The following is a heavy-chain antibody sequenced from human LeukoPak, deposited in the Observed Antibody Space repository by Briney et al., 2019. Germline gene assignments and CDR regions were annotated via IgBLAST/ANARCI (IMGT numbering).Heavy chain of an antibody. D-gene: IGHD4-17*01. Sequence: ASVKVSCKASGATFSSYAISWVRQAPGQGLEWMGGIIPIFGTANYAQKFQGRVTITADKSTSTAYMELSSLRSEDTAVYYCARDLLGDYGDYEVRPYNWFDPWGQGTLVTVSS. CDR1: GATFSSYA. J-gene: IGHJ5*02. V-gene: IGHV1-69*06. CDR2: IIPIFGTA. CDR3: ARDLLGDYGDYEVRPYNWFDP.